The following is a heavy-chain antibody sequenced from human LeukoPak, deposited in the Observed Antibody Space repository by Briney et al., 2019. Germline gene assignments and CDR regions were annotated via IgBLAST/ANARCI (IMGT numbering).Heavy chain of an antibody. D-gene: IGHD3-10*01. CDR3: ARVPYGSGSYYLDY. V-gene: IGHV3-30*04. CDR1: GFTFSSYA. Sequence: PGRSLRLSCAASGFTFSSYAMHWVRQAPGKGLEWVAVISYDGSNKYYADSAKGRFTISRDNAENSLYLQMNSLRAEDTAVYYCARVPYGSGSYYLDYWGQGTLVTVSS. CDR2: ISYDGSNK. J-gene: IGHJ4*02.